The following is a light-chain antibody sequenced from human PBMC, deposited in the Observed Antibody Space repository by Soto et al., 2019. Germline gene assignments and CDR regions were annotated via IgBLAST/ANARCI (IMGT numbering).Light chain of an antibody. J-gene: IGKJ1*01. Sequence: EIVLTQSPGTLSLSPGERATLSCRASQSVSSSFLAWYQQKPGQAPRLLIYGASTRATGIPDRFSGSGCGKDFNLTISRLEPEDCAVYYCQQYDSAPWTFGPGTKGEIK. V-gene: IGKV3-20*01. CDR3: QQYDSAPWT. CDR2: GAS. CDR1: QSVSSSF.